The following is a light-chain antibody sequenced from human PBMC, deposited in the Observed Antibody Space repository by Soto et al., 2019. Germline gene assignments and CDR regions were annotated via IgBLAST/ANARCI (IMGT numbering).Light chain of an antibody. V-gene: IGKV1-39*01. J-gene: IGKJ2*01. CDR2: AAS. CDR3: QQYNIYLGT. Sequence: DIQMTQSPSSLSASVGDRVTITCRASQSISTYLHWYQQKPGKAPNLLIYAASTLQSGVPSRFSGSGSGTDFTLTISSLQPEDFATYYCQQYNIYLGTFGQGTKLEIK. CDR1: QSISTY.